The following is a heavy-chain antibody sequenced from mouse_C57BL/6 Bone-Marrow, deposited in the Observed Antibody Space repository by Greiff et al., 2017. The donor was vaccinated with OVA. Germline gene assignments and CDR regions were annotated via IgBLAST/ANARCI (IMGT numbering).Heavy chain of an antibody. CDR1: GYTFTDYY. CDR2: IGPGSGST. CDR3: ARSGYYADYYAMDY. V-gene: IGHV1-77*01. D-gene: IGHD2-3*01. J-gene: IGHJ4*01. Sequence: QVQLQQSGAELVKPGASVKISCKASGYTFTDYYINWVKQRPGQGLEWIGKIGPGSGSTYYNEKFKGKATLTADKSSSTAYMQLSSLTSEDSAVYVCARSGYYADYYAMDYWGQGTSVTVSS.